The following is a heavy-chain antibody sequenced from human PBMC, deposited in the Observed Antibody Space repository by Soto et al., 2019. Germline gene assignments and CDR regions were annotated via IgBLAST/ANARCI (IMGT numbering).Heavy chain of an antibody. V-gene: IGHV3-72*01. J-gene: IGHJ4*02. CDR3: ARLMGTSFDL. D-gene: IGHD2-8*01. CDR2: AKNKARGYTT. CDR1: GFTFSDHH. Sequence: GGSLRLSCAASGFTFSDHHMDWVRQSPGKGLEWVGRAKNKARGYTTAYAASQKGRYTITRDDSKNSLSLQMNSLKTEAAAVYFCARLMGTSFDLWGQGTLVTVSS.